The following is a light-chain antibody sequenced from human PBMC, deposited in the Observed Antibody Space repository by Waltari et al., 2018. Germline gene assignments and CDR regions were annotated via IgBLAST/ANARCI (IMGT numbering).Light chain of an antibody. CDR1: QDISRW. CDR3: QHGNTFPLT. J-gene: IGKJ4*01. Sequence: DIQMTQSPSSLSASVGDRVIITCRASQDISRWLAWYQQTPGKAPKFLIYDASTLQSGVPSRFSGTGSGTEFTLTISSLQPEDFATYYCQHGNTFPLTFGGGTKVEIK. CDR2: DAS. V-gene: IGKV1-12*01.